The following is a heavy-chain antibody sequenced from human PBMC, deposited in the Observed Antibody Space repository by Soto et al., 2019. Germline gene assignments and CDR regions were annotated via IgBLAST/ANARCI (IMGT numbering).Heavy chain of an antibody. Sequence: QVQLQESGPGLVKPSETLSLTCSVSGDSISSYYWRWIRQPAGQGLEWIGRIYTTGDTNYNPSLKSRGTMSLDTSKNKFSLKLSSVTAADTAVYYCAREYTETVAGPTPYYFDYWGQGTLVTVSS. CDR1: GDSISSYY. J-gene: IGHJ4*02. D-gene: IGHD6-19*01. V-gene: IGHV4-4*07. CDR2: IYTTGDT. CDR3: AREYTETVAGPTPYYFDY.